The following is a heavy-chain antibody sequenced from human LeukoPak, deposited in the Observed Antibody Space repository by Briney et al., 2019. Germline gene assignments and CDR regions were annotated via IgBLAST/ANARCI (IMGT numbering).Heavy chain of an antibody. V-gene: IGHV3-13*01. J-gene: IGHJ2*01. Sequence: PGVSLRLSCAASGFTLSSYDMHWVRQATGKGLEWVSAIGTGGDTSYTGSVRGRFTISRENAKNSLNLQMNSLTAGDTAVYYCARERVHGDSFGWYFDLWGRGTLVTVS. D-gene: IGHD4-17*01. CDR3: ARERVHGDSFGWYFDL. CDR1: GFTLSSYD. CDR2: IGTGGDT.